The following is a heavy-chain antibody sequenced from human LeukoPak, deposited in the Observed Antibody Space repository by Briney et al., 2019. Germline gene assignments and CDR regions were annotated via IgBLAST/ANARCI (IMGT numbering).Heavy chain of an antibody. CDR1: GGTFSSYA. Sequence: ASVKVSCKASGGTFSSYAISWVRQAPGQGLEWMGGINPIFGTANYAQKFQGRVTITADESTSTAYMELSSLRSEDTAVYYCARDGGAAHDFWSGYLGYYFDYWGQGTLVTVSP. CDR3: ARDGGAAHDFWSGYLGYYFDY. J-gene: IGHJ4*02. CDR2: INPIFGTA. V-gene: IGHV1-69*13. D-gene: IGHD3-3*01.